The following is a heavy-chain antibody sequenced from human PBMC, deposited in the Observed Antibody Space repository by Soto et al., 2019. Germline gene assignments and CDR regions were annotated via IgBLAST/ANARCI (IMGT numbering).Heavy chain of an antibody. CDR2: IYYSGST. D-gene: IGHD5-12*01. CDR1: GGSISSSSYY. Sequence: QLQLQESGPGLVKPSETLSLTCTVSGGSISSSSYYWGWIRQPPGKGLEWIGSIYYSGSTYYNPSLKSRVTISVDTSKNQFSLKLSSVTAADTAVYYCARLAPKGLPYYFDYWGQGTLVTVSS. J-gene: IGHJ4*02. CDR3: ARLAPKGLPYYFDY. V-gene: IGHV4-39*01.